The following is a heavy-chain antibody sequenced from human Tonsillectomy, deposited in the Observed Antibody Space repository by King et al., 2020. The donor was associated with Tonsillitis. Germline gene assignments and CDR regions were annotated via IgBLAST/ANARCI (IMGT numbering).Heavy chain of an antibody. V-gene: IGHV3-9*01. J-gene: IGHJ6*04. CDR1: GFTFDEYA. CDR3: AKDIINWGAARMDV. Sequence: QLVQSGGGLIQPGRSLRLSCAASGFTFDEYAMHWVRQAPGKGLEWVSGISWNSGSIDYADSVKGRFTTSRDNAKNSLYLQMNSLRAEDTALYYCAKDIINWGAARMDVWGKGTTVIVSS. CDR2: ISWNSGSI. D-gene: IGHD6-6*01.